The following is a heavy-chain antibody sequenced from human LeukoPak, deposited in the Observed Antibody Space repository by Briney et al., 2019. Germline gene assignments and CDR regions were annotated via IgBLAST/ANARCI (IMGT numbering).Heavy chain of an antibody. CDR2: IYYTGST. V-gene: IGHV4-59*08. CDR3: ARHFPYSPPGN. J-gene: IGHJ4*02. CDR1: GGSISSSY. Sequence: SETLSLTCTVSGGSISSSYWSWLRQPPRKGLEWIGYIYYTGSTNYNPSLKSRVTISVDTSKNQFSLNLSSVTAADTAVYYCARHFPYSPPGNWGQGTLVTVFS. D-gene: IGHD6-13*01.